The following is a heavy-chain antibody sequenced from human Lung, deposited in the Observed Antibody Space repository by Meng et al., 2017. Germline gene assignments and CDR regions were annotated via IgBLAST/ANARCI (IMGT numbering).Heavy chain of an antibody. J-gene: IGHJ4*02. CDR2: INPKSGGT. CDR3: ARGGSYSSDY. CDR1: GYTFTGYY. D-gene: IGHD3-16*01. V-gene: IGHV1-2*06. Sequence: QVQLVQSGAEVKKPGASVKVSCKASGYTFTGYYIHWVRQATGQWLEWMGRINPKSGGTNYAQKFQGRVTMTRDTSISTAYIELSGLRSDDTAVYYCARGGSYSSDYWGQGTLVTVSS.